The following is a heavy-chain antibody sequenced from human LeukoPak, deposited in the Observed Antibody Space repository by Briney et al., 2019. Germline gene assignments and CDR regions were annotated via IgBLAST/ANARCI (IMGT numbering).Heavy chain of an antibody. V-gene: IGHV6-1*01. CDR1: GDSVLSNTAA. D-gene: IGHD1-26*01. J-gene: IGHJ4*02. Sequence: SQTLSLTCAISGDSVLSNTAAWNWIRQSPSGGLEWPGRTYYRSKWYTDYAVSVGSRVIINPDTSNNQFFLQLNFVTPEDTAVYYCARDESGSRLDYWGQGTLVTVSS. CDR3: ARDESGSRLDY. CDR2: TYYRSKWYT.